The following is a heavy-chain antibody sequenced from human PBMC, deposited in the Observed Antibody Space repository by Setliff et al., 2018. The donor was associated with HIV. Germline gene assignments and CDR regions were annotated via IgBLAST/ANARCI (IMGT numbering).Heavy chain of an antibody. Sequence: PGESLKISCKGSGYSFTSYWIAWVRQMPGKGLEWMAIIYPGDSDTRYSPSFQGQVTISADKSISTAYLQWSSLKASDTAMYYCAKLGGTAMPYWARYWFDYWGQGTLVTSPQ. CDR3: AKLGGTAMPYWARYWFDY. D-gene: IGHD5-18*01. J-gene: IGHJ4*02. CDR2: IYPGDSDT. CDR1: GYSFTSYW. V-gene: IGHV5-51*01.